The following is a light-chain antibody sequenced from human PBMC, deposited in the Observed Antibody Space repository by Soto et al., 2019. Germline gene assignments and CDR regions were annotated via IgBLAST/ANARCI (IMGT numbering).Light chain of an antibody. Sequence: QSALTQPASVSGSPAQSITISCTGTSSDVGGYNYVSWYQQHPGKAPKLMIYEVSNRPSGVSNRFSGSKSGNTASLTISGLQAEDEADYYCSSYTSSNTLVVFGGGTKLTVL. J-gene: IGLJ2*01. CDR1: SSDVGGYNY. CDR2: EVS. CDR3: SSYTSSNTLVV. V-gene: IGLV2-14*01.